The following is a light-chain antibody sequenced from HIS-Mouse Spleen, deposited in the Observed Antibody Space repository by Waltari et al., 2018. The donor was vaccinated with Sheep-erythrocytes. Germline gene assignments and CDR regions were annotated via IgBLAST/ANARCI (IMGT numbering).Light chain of an antibody. CDR1: SRDAGGYNY. J-gene: IGLJ2*01. Sequence: QSALTQPRPVSGSPGQPVTISCSGTSRDAGGYNYVSWYQQHPGKAPKLMIYDVSKRPSGVPDRFSGSKSGNTASLTISGLQAEDEADYYCCSYAGSYTLVFGGGTKLTVL. CDR3: CSYAGSYTLV. CDR2: DVS. V-gene: IGLV2-11*01.